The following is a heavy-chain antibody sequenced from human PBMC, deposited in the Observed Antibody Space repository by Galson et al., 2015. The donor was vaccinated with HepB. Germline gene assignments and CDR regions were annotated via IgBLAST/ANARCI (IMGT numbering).Heavy chain of an antibody. D-gene: IGHD5-18*01. V-gene: IGHV3-7*01. J-gene: IGHJ4*02. Sequence: SLRLSCAASGFTFSNYGMHWVRQAPGKGLEWVANIAEDGSDKYYVDSVKGRFSISRDNGKSSLFLQMNSLRAEDTAVYYCARHKVNTAAREYWGQGTLVTVSS. CDR3: ARHKVNTAAREY. CDR2: IAEDGSDK. CDR1: GFTFSNYG.